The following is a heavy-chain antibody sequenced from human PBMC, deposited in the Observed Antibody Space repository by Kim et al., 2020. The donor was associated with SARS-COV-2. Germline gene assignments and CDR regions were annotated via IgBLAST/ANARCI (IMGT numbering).Heavy chain of an antibody. CDR1: GFTFSSYA. CDR2: ISGSGGST. CDR3: AKDNPLESSSWSSYYYYGMDV. D-gene: IGHD6-13*01. J-gene: IGHJ6*02. Sequence: GGSLRLSCAASGFTFSSYAMSWVRQAPGKGLELVSAISGSGGSTYYADSVKGRFTISRDNSNNTLYLQMNSLRAEDTAGYYCAKDNPLESSSWSSYYYYGMDVWGQGTTVTVSS. V-gene: IGHV3-23*01.